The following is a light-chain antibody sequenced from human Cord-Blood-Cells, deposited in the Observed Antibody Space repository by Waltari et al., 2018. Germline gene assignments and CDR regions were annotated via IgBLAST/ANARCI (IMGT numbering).Light chain of an antibody. CDR2: AAS. J-gene: IGKJ3*01. Sequence: QMTHSPSSVSASVGDSVTITCRASQSISSYLNWYQQKPGKAPKLLIYAASSLQSGVPSRFSGSGSGTDFTLTISSLQPEDFATYYCQQSYSTRFTFGPGTKVDIK. V-gene: IGKV1-39*01. CDR3: QQSYSTRFT. CDR1: QSISSY.